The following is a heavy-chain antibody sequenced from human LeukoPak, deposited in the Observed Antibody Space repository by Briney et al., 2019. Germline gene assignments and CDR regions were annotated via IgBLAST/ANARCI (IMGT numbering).Heavy chain of an antibody. J-gene: IGHJ5*01. V-gene: IGHV3-33*01. D-gene: IGHD3/OR15-3a*01. CDR3: ARDGLGIDS. Sequence: PGRSLRLSCAASGFTFSSYGMHWVRQAPGKGLEWVAIVWYDGSDKYYADSVKGRFTISRDNSKNTLYLQMNSLRAEDTAVYFCARDGLGIDSWGQGTQVTVSS. CDR2: VWYDGSDK. CDR1: GFTFSSYG.